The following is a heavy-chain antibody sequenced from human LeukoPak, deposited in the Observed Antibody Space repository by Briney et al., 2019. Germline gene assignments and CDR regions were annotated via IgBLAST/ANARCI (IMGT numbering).Heavy chain of an antibody. CDR3: AKDRYYDNSGNHFESEK. CDR2: ISGSGGRT. V-gene: IGHV3-23*01. D-gene: IGHD3-22*01. Sequence: GGSLRLSCAASGFSFSTYGMSWVRQAPGKGLDWVSAISGSGGRTSYADSVAGRFTVSRDNSRNTLYLQMNNLRAEDTALYYCAKDRYYDNSGNHFESEKWGQGTLVPVSS. J-gene: IGHJ4*02. CDR1: GFSFSTYG.